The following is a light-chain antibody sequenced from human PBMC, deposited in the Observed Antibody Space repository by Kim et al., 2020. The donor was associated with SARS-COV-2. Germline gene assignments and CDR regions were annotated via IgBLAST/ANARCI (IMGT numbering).Light chain of an antibody. CDR1: QSLLHSNGYNY. Sequence: DIVMTQSPLSLPVTPGEPASISCWSSQSLLHSNGYNYLDSYLQKPGQSPQLLIYLGSNRASGVPDRLSGSGSGKDFTLKISRVEAEDVGVYYCMQALQTPITFGQGTRLEIK. V-gene: IGKV2-28*01. J-gene: IGKJ5*01. CDR3: MQALQTPIT. CDR2: LGS.